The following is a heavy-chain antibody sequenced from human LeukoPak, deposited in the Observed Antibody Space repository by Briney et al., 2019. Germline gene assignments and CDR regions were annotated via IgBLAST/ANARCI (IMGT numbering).Heavy chain of an antibody. D-gene: IGHD1-26*01. Sequence: SETLSLTCAVYGGSVSGYYWSWIRQPPGKGLEWIGEINHSGSTNYNPSLKSRVTISVDTSKNQFSLKLSSVTAADTAVYYCARGLAYSGSYYGGIDYWGQGTLVTVSS. CDR1: GGSVSGYY. V-gene: IGHV4-34*01. CDR3: ARGLAYSGSYYGGIDY. J-gene: IGHJ4*02. CDR2: INHSGST.